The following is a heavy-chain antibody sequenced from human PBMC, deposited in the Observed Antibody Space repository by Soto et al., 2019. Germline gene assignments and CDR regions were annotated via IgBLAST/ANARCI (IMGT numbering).Heavy chain of an antibody. D-gene: IGHD6-19*01. CDR1: KFLVSKNY. CDR2: ISGGGGNK. Sequence: GGSLRLSCAASKFLVSKNYMSWVRQAPGKGLEWVSGISGGGGNKYYADSVKGRFTISRDNSKNTLYLQMDSLRAEDTAVYYCAKGAVAGSRVYFDYWGQGALVTVSS. J-gene: IGHJ4*02. V-gene: IGHV3-23*01. CDR3: AKGAVAGSRVYFDY.